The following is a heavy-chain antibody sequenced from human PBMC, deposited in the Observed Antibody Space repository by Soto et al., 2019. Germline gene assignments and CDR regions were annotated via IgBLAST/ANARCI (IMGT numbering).Heavy chain of an antibody. D-gene: IGHD1-26*01. CDR1: GFTVSSNY. Sequence: EVQLVETGGGLIQPGGSLRLSCAASGFTVSSNYINWVRQAPGKGLECVSVIYSGGSTNYADSVKGRFTISRDNSKNTVFLQMNSLRAEDTALYYCARGGDGSSFDYWGQGTLVTVSS. V-gene: IGHV3-53*02. CDR2: IYSGGST. J-gene: IGHJ4*02. CDR3: ARGGDGSSFDY.